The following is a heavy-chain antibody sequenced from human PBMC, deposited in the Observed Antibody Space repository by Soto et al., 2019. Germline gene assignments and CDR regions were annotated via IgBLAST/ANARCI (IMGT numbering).Heavy chain of an antibody. CDR3: ARGYDILTTIYNWFDP. CDR1: GYTFTGYY. CDR2: INPNSGGT. V-gene: IGHV1-2*04. J-gene: IGHJ5*02. Sequence: GASVKVSCKASGYTFTGYYMHWVRQAPGQGLEWMGWINPNSGGTNYAQKFQGWVTMTRDTSISTAYMELSRLRSDDTAVYYCARGYDILTTIYNWFDPWGQGTLVTVS. D-gene: IGHD3-9*01.